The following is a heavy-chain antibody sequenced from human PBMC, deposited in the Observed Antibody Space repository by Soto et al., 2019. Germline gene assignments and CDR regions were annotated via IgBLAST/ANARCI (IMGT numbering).Heavy chain of an antibody. V-gene: IGHV3-48*01. Sequence: GGSLRLSCTASAFTFSSYNMNWVRQAPGQGLEWISYINSGSDTIYYADSVKGRLTVSRDNSKNTLYLQMNSLRAEDTAVYYCANWDVDTAYYYYGMDVWGQGTTVTVSS. CDR1: AFTFSSYN. D-gene: IGHD5-18*01. CDR2: INSGSDTI. CDR3: ANWDVDTAYYYYGMDV. J-gene: IGHJ6*02.